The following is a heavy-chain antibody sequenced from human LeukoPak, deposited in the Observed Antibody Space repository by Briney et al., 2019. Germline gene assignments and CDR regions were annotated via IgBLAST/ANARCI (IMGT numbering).Heavy chain of an antibody. CDR1: GFTFSDYY. J-gene: IGHJ4*02. CDR2: ISSGTTT. V-gene: IGHV3-11*01. CDR3: ARRAASGRYFDY. Sequence: GGSLRLSCAASGFTFSDYYMTWIRQAPGKGLEWVSYISSGTTTYYADSVKGRFTISRDKAGNSLYLQMSSLRAEDTAVYYCARRAASGRYFDYWGQGTPVTVSS. D-gene: IGHD6-13*01.